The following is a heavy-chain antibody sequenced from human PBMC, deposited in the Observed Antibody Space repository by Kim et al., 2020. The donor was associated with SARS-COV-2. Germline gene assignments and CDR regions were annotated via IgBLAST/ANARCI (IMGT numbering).Heavy chain of an antibody. CDR3: ARADRVTMVRGVIIFRWGYDY. CDR1: GFTFSSYS. CDR2: ISSSSYI. Sequence: GGSLRLSCAASGFTFSSYSMNWVRQAPGKGLEWVSSISSSSYIYYADSVKGRFTISRDNAKNSLYLQMNSLRAEDTAVYYCARADRVTMVRGVIIFRWGYDYWGQGTLVTVSS. D-gene: IGHD3-10*01. V-gene: IGHV3-21*01. J-gene: IGHJ4*02.